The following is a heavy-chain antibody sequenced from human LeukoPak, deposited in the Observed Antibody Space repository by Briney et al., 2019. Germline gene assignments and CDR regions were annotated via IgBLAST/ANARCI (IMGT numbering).Heavy chain of an antibody. D-gene: IGHD3-3*01. CDR2: IKQDGSEK. V-gene: IGHV3-7*01. J-gene: IGHJ3*02. CDR3: ARGLLEWLSNDAFDI. Sequence: PGGSLRLSCAASGFTFSSYWMSWVRQAPGKGLEWVANIKQDGSEKYYVDSVKGRFTISRVNAKNSLYLQMNSLRAEDTAVYYCARGLLEWLSNDAFDIRGQGTMVTVSS. CDR1: GFTFSSYW.